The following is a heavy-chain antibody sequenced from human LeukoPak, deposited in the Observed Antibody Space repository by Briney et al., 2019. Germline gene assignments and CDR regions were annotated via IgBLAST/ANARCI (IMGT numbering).Heavy chain of an antibody. J-gene: IGHJ4*02. CDR1: GFTFSSYS. Sequence: GGSLRLSCAASGFTFSSYSMNWVRQAPGKGLEWVSSISSSSSTYIYYADSVKGRFTISRDNAKNSLYLQMNSLRAEDTAVYYCARVREAAAFDYWGQETLVTVSS. CDR3: ARVREAAAFDY. V-gene: IGHV3-21*01. D-gene: IGHD3-10*01. CDR2: ISSSSSTYI.